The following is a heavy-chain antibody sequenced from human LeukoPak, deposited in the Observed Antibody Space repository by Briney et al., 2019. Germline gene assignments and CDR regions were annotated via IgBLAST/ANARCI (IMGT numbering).Heavy chain of an antibody. CDR2: IYYSGST. D-gene: IGHD1-1*01. CDR3: ASQVQLERRGAFDI. V-gene: IGHV4-59*05. CDR1: GGSISSYY. J-gene: IGHJ3*02. Sequence: SETLSLTCTVSGGSISSYYWSWIRQPPGKGLEWMGSIYYSGSTYYNPSLKSRVTISVDTSKNQFSLKLSSVTAADTAVYYCASQVQLERRGAFDIWGQGTMVTVSS.